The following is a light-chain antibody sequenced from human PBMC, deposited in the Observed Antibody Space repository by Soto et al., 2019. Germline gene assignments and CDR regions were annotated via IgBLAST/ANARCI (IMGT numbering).Light chain of an antibody. CDR3: QQYERYPLT. V-gene: IGKV3-15*01. J-gene: IGKJ4*01. CDR1: QSISSN. CDR2: RTS. Sequence: EIVMTQSPATLSVSPGERATLSCRASQSISSNLAWYQQKPGQAPRLLMFRTSSRATGFPARFSGSGSGTEFNLTISSLQPEDFATYYCQQYERYPLTFGGGTKVE.